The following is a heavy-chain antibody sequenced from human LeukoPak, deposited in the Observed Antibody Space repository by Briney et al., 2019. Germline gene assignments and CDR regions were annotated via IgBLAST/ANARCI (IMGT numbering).Heavy chain of an antibody. CDR3: ARVYLSGDAFDY. Sequence: PSETLSLTCTVSGSSISSSSYYWGWIRQPPGKGLEWIGIIYYSGSTYYNPTLKSRVTISVDRTKNQFSLKLSSVTAADTAMYFCARVYLSGDAFDYWGQGTLVTVSP. J-gene: IGHJ4*02. CDR2: IYYSGST. V-gene: IGHV4-39*07. D-gene: IGHD3-10*01. CDR1: GSSISSSSYY.